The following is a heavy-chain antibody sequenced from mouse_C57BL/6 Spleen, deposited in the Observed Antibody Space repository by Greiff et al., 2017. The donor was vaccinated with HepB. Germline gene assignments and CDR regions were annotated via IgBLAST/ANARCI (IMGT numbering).Heavy chain of an antibody. CDR3: ARGLTGYFDY. V-gene: IGHV5-16*01. CDR2: INYDGSST. J-gene: IGHJ2*01. CDR1: GFTFSDYY. Sequence: VQLKESEGGLVQPGSSMKLSCTASGFTFSDYYMAWVRQVPEKGLEWVANINYDGSSTYYLDSLKSRFIISRDNAKNILYLQMSSLKSEDTSTYYCARGLTGYFDYWGQGTTLTVSS. D-gene: IGHD4-1*01.